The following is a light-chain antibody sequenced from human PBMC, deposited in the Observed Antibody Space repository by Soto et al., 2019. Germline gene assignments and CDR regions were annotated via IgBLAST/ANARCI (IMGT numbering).Light chain of an antibody. Sequence: EIVLTQSPATLSLSPGERATLSCRASQTVGTYLVWYQQKPGQAPRPLIYDASYRASGIPDRFSGSGAGTDFTLTISRLEPEDFAVYFCQQRSNWPLTFGGGTKVELK. V-gene: IGKV3-11*01. J-gene: IGKJ4*01. CDR2: DAS. CDR3: QQRSNWPLT. CDR1: QTVGTY.